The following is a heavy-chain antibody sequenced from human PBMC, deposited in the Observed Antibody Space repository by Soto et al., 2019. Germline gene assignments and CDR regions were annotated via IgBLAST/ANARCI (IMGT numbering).Heavy chain of an antibody. CDR1: GYTFTSYD. CDR2: MNPNSGNT. V-gene: IGHV1-8*01. J-gene: IGHJ6*03. CDR3: AFLSQIDYYYYYMDV. Sequence: QVQLVQSGAEVKKPGASVKVSCKASGYTFTSYDINWVRQATGQGLEWMGWMNPNSGNTGYAQKFQGRVTMPRNTSISTAYMELSSLRSEDTAVYYCAFLSQIDYYYYYMDVWGKGTTVTVSS.